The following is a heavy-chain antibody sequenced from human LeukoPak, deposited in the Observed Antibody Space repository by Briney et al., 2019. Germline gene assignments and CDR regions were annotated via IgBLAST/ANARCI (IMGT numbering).Heavy chain of an antibody. J-gene: IGHJ5*01. D-gene: IGHD4-11*01. CDR3: ARSVPSLDYLFDS. CDR1: GGSISSYY. V-gene: IGHV4-59*08. CDR2: IYNSGTT. Sequence: SETLSLTCTVAGGSISSYYWSWIRQLPGKGLEWIGYIYNSGTTNYNPSLKSRVTVSVDTSKNQFSLRLTSVTAADTAVYYCARSVPSLDYLFDSWGHGTLVTVSS.